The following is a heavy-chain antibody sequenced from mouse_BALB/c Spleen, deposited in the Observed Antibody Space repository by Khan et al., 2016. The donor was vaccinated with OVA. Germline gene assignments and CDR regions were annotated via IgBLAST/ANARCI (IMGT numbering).Heavy chain of an antibody. CDR3: ARRNYFGYTFAY. J-gene: IGHJ3*01. CDR2: IYPGSGNT. D-gene: IGHD1-2*01. V-gene: IGHV1-77*01. Sequence: VQLQQSGAELARPGASVKLSCKASGYTFTDYYINWVKQRTGQGLEWIGEIYPGSGNTYYNEKFKDKATLTADKSSTTAYMQLSSLTSEDSAFYFCARRNYFGYTFAYWGQGTLVTVSA. CDR1: GYTFTDYY.